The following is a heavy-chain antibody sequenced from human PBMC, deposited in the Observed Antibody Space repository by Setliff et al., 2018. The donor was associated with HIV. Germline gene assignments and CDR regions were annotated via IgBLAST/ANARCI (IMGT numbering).Heavy chain of an antibody. CDR2: IHYSGST. D-gene: IGHD2-21*02. Sequence: SETLSLTCTVSGGSISSGGYYWSWIRQHPGKGLEWIGYIHYSGSTYYNPSLKSRAAISVDTSKNQISLKLSSVTAADTAVYYCARHYGAVKSVVTVVAKYFPHWGQGTLVTVSS. J-gene: IGHJ1*01. CDR1: GGSISSGGYY. CDR3: ARHYGAVKSVVTVVAKYFPH. V-gene: IGHV4-31*03.